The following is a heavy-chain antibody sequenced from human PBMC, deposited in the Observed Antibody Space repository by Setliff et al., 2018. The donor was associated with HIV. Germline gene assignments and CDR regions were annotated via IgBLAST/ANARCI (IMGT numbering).Heavy chain of an antibody. D-gene: IGHD1-1*01. V-gene: IGHV3-23*01. CDR1: GFTFNTYA. Sequence: GGSLRLSCAASGFTFNTYAMTWVRQAPGKGLEWVSSIITNGGTTFYSDSVKGRSTISRDDSNNLLYLQMNSLRAEDTATYYCARDLTLYKLWGQGTLVTVSS. J-gene: IGHJ4*02. CDR2: IITNGGTT. CDR3: ARDLTLYKL.